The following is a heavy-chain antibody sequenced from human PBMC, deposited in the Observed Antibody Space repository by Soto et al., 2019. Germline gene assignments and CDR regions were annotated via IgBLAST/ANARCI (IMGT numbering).Heavy chain of an antibody. J-gene: IGHJ6*02. CDR3: ASSPRGYCSSTSCRELGNYYGMDV. CDR2: IDPSDSYT. V-gene: IGHV5-10-1*01. D-gene: IGHD2-2*01. Sequence: PGESLKISCKGSGYSFTSYWISWVRQMPGKCLEWMGRIDPSDSYTNYSPSFQGHVTISADKSISTAYLQWSSLKASDTAMYYCASSPRGYCSSTSCRELGNYYGMDVWGQGTTVTVSS. CDR1: GYSFTSYW.